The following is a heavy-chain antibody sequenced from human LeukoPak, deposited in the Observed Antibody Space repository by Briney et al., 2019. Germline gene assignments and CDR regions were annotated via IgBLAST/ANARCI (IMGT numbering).Heavy chain of an antibody. V-gene: IGHV3-23*01. D-gene: IGHD6-13*01. CDR3: ARANGIAAAGKFDY. J-gene: IGHJ4*02. Sequence: GGSLRLSCAASGFTFSSYAMSWVRQAPGKGLEWVSAISGSGGSTYYADSVKGRFTISRDNAKNSLYLQMNSLRAEDTAVYYCARANGIAAAGKFDYWGQGTLVTVSS. CDR1: GFTFSSYA. CDR2: ISGSGGST.